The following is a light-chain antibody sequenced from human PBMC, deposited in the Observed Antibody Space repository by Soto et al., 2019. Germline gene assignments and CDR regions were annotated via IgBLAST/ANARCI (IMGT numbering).Light chain of an antibody. CDR2: GAS. V-gene: IGKV3-15*01. J-gene: IGKJ4*01. CDR3: QHYNNWLT. CDR1: ESVGSN. Sequence: EVGMTQSPATLSVFPGERVTLSCRASESVGSNLAWYQQKPGQAPRLLIYGASTRATGVPARFSGSGSGTDFPLTITILHSDDFALYYCQHYNNWLTFGGGTKVEIE.